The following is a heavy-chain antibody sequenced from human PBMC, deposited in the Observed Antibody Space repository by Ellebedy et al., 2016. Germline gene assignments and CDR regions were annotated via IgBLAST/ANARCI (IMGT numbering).Heavy chain of an antibody. CDR3: AKWNGGWYAFEV. CDR2: IYYSGST. Sequence: GSLRLSCTVSGGSISSYYWSWIRQPPGKGLEWIGNIYYSGSTNYNSSLKSRVTMSVDTSKSQFSLRLTSVTAADTAVYYCAKWNGGWYAFEVWGQGTMVTVSS. CDR1: GGSISSYY. V-gene: IGHV4-59*01. D-gene: IGHD6-19*01. J-gene: IGHJ3*01.